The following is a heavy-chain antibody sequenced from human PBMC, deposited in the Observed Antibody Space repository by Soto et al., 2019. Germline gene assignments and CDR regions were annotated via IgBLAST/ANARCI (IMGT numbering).Heavy chain of an antibody. D-gene: IGHD3-10*01. Sequence: EVQLVESGGGLVQPGGSLRLSCAASGFTVSSNYMSWVRQAPGKGLAWVSVIYSGGSTYYADSVKGRFTISRDNSKNTLYLQMNSLRAEDTAVYYCASLWFGELFGSDWFDPWGQGTLVTVSS. CDR1: GFTVSSNY. J-gene: IGHJ5*02. CDR2: IYSGGST. V-gene: IGHV3-66*01. CDR3: ASLWFGELFGSDWFDP.